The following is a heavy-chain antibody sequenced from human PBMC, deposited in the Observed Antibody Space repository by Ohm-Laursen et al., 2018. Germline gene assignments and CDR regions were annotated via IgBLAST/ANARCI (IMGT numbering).Heavy chain of an antibody. V-gene: IGHV3-23*01. CDR2: ISGSGGST. CDR1: GFTFSSYA. D-gene: IGHD3-10*01. Sequence: SLSLSCSASGFTFSSYAMSWVRQAPGKGLEWVSAISGSGGSTYYADSVKGRFTISRDNSKNTLYLQMNSLRAEDTAVYYCAKDRSIGGFDYWGQGTLVTVSS. CDR3: AKDRSIGGFDY. J-gene: IGHJ4*02.